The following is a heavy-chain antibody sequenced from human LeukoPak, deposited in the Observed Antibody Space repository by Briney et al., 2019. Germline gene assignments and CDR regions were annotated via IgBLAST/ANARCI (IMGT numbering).Heavy chain of an antibody. Sequence: GESLKISCKASGYSFTSYWIGWVRQMPGKGLEWMGIIYPYDSDTRYSPSFQGQVTISTDKSISTAYLQWSNLKASDTAMYYCARHIGYSAWNPDYWGQGTLVTVSS. D-gene: IGHD5-12*01. CDR3: ARHIGYSAWNPDY. V-gene: IGHV5-51*01. J-gene: IGHJ4*02. CDR1: GYSFTSYW. CDR2: IYPYDSDT.